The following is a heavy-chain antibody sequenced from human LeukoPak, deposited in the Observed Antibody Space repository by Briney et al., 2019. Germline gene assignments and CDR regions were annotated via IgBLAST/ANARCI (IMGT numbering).Heavy chain of an antibody. CDR1: GYTFTSNY. J-gene: IGHJ4*02. CDR2: IYPRDGST. CDR3: ARDQEGFDY. Sequence: ASVKVSCKASGYTFTSNYIHWVRQAPGQGLEWMGIIYPRDGSTSYAQKFQGRVTVTRDTSTSTVHMELSGLRSEDTAVYYCARDQEGFDYWGQGTLVTVSS. V-gene: IGHV1-46*01.